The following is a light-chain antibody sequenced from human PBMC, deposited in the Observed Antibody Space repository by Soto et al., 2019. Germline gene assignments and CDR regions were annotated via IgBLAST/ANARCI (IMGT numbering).Light chain of an antibody. J-gene: IGLJ1*01. Sequence: QSVLTQPASVSGSPGQSITISCTGSSSDIGAYDYVSWYQQRPVKAPKLMIFDVTNRPSGVSDRFSGSKSGNTASLTISGLQTVDEADYYCSSYTSSSTPYVFGSGTNVTV. CDR3: SSYTSSSTPYV. CDR2: DVT. V-gene: IGLV2-14*01. CDR1: SSDIGAYDY.